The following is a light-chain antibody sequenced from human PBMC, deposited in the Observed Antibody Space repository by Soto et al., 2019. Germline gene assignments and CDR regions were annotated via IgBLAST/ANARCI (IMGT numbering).Light chain of an antibody. CDR3: QQYNSYSWT. CDR1: QGLGVW. J-gene: IGKJ1*01. V-gene: IGKV1-5*01. CDR2: DAS. Sequence: DIQMTQSPSSVSASVGDRVTITCRASQGLGVWLGWYQQKPGKAPQLLIFDASSLESGVPSRFSGSGSGTEFTLTISSLQPDDFATYYCQQYNSYSWTFGQGTKVDIK.